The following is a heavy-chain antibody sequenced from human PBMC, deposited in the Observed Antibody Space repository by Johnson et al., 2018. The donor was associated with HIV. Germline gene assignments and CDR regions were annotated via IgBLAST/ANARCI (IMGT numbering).Heavy chain of an antibody. Sequence: VQLVESGGGLVQPGGSLRLSCAASGFTFSSYWMTCVRQAPGKGLEWVANIKQDGSEKHYVDSVKGRFTISRDNAKNSLYLQRNSLRAEDTALYYCARDLWGGSYLDVFEIWGQGTMVTVSS. CDR3: ARDLWGGSYLDVFEI. V-gene: IGHV3-7*05. D-gene: IGHD1-26*01. CDR1: GFTFSSYW. J-gene: IGHJ3*02. CDR2: IKQDGSEK.